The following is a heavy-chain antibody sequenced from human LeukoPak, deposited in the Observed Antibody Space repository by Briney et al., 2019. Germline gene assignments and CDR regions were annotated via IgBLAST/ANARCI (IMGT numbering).Heavy chain of an antibody. CDR3: ARCGDGLPCDFDY. Sequence: GGSLRLPCAASGFTFSSYSMNWVRQAPGKGLEWVSYISSSSTIYYADSVKGRFTISRDNAKNSLYLQMNSQRAEDTAVYYCARCGDGLPCDFDYWGQGTLVTVSS. V-gene: IGHV3-48*04. CDR1: GFTFSSYS. J-gene: IGHJ4*02. CDR2: ISSSSTI. D-gene: IGHD3-10*01.